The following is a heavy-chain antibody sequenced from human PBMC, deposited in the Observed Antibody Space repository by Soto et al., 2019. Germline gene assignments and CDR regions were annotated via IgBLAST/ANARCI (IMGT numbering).Heavy chain of an antibody. J-gene: IGHJ6*02. D-gene: IGHD3-22*01. V-gene: IGHV1-3*01. CDR2: INAGNGNT. CDR1: GYTFTSYG. Sequence: ASVKVSCKASGYTFTSYGIHWVRQAPGQRLEWTGWINAGNGNTKYSEKFQGRVTITRDTSASTAYLELSSLRSEDTAVYYCARETNASSAYYRHYYYVMYVWVLGTTVTVSS. CDR3: ARETNASSAYYRHYYYVMYV.